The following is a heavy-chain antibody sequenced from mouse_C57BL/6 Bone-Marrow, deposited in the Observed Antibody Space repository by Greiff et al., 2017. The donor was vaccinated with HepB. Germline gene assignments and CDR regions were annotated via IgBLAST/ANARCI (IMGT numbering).Heavy chain of an antibody. Sequence: VKLQQPGAELVKPGASVKLSCKASGYTFTSYWMQWVKQRPGQGLEWIGEIDPSDSYTNYNQKFKGKATLTVDTSSSTAYMQLSSLTSEDSAVYYCARGRNSSGYVGYWGQGTTLTVSS. CDR3: ARGRNSSGYVGY. J-gene: IGHJ2*01. CDR1: GYTFTSYW. CDR2: IDPSDSYT. D-gene: IGHD3-2*02. V-gene: IGHV1-50*01.